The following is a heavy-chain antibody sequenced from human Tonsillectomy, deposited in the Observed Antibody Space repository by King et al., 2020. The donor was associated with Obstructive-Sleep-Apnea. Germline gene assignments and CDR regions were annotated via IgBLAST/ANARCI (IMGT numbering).Heavy chain of an antibody. D-gene: IGHD1-26*01. Sequence: VQLVESGGGLVQPGGSLRLSCAASGFTFSSYSMNWVRQAPGKGLEWVSYISSSSSTIYYADSVKGRFTISRDNAKNSRYLQMNSLRAEDTAVYYCARSGSYDYWGQGNLVTVSS. V-gene: IGHV3-48*04. CDR1: GFTFSSYS. CDR3: ARSGSYDY. J-gene: IGHJ4*02. CDR2: ISSSSSTI.